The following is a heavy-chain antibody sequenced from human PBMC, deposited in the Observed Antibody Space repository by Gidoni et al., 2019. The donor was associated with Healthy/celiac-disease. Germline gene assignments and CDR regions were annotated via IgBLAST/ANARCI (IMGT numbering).Heavy chain of an antibody. CDR1: GFTFSSYA. Sequence: EVQLLESGGGLVQPGGSLRLSCAASGFTFSSYAMRWVRQAPGKGLEWVSAISGSGGSTYYADSVKGRFTISRDNSKNTLYLQMNSLRAEDTAVYYCAKERLELRGYYDSSGPGLVDYWGQGTLVTVSS. CDR3: AKERLELRGYYDSSGPGLVDY. J-gene: IGHJ4*02. V-gene: IGHV3-23*01. D-gene: IGHD3-22*01. CDR2: ISGSGGST.